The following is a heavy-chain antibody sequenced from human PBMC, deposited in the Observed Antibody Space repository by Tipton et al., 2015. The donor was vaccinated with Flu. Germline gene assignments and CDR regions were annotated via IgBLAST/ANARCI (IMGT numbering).Heavy chain of an antibody. CDR3: ARRGYSNYVSDPRSWFDP. CDR2: IHKTGTT. J-gene: IGHJ5*02. D-gene: IGHD4-11*01. CDR1: GDSIGSDYY. V-gene: IGHV4-38-2*01. Sequence: TLSLTCSISGDSIGSDYYWAWIRQPPGKGLEWIGNIHKTGTTYFNPSLRSRVTFSVDTSKNQFSLRLTSVTAADTAVSYCARRGYSNYVSDPRSWFDPWGQGTLVTVSS.